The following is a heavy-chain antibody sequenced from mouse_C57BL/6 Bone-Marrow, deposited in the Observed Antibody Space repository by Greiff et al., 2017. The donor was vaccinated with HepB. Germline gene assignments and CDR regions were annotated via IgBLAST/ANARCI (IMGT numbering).Heavy chain of an antibody. D-gene: IGHD2-3*01. Sequence: VQVQQSGPGLVQPSQSLSITCTVSGFSLTSYGVHWVRQSPGKGLEWLGVIWRGGSTDYNAAFMSRLSITKDNSKSQVFFKMNSLQADDTAIYYCAKNGYSYYAMDYWGQGTSVTVSS. J-gene: IGHJ4*01. V-gene: IGHV2-5*01. CDR3: AKNGYSYYAMDY. CDR1: GFSLTSYG. CDR2: IWRGGST.